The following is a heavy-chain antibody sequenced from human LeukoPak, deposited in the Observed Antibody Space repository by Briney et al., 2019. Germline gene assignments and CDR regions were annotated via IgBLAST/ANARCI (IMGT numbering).Heavy chain of an antibody. CDR2: ISYDGSNK. D-gene: IGHD3-22*01. J-gene: IGHJ4*02. CDR1: GFTFSSYG. CDR3: AKAGFDDSSGYYPYFDY. Sequence: PGRSLRLSCAAPGFTFSSYGMHWVRQAPGKGLEWVAVISYDGSNKYYAVSVKGRFTISRDNSKNTLYLQMNSLRAEDTAVYYCAKAGFDDSSGYYPYFDYWGQGTLVTVSS. V-gene: IGHV3-30*18.